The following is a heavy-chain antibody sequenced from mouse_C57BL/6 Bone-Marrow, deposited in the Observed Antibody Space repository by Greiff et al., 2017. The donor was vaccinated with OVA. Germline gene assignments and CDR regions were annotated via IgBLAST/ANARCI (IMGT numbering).Heavy chain of an antibody. D-gene: IGHD2-4*01. V-gene: IGHV1-80*01. Sequence: QVQLKESGAELVKPGASVKISCKASGYAFSSYWMNWVKQRPGKGLEWIGQIYPGDGDTNYNGKFKGKATLTADKSSSTAYMQLSSLTSEDSAVYFCARVGLRRTDYAMDYWGQGTSVTVSS. J-gene: IGHJ4*01. CDR3: ARVGLRRTDYAMDY. CDR2: IYPGDGDT. CDR1: GYAFSSYW.